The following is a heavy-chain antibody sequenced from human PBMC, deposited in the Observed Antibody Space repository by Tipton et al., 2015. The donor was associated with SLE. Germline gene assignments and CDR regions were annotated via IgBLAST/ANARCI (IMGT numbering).Heavy chain of an antibody. CDR3: AKGSTYYDFWSGPYYFDY. CDR1: GSTFSSYA. Sequence: SLRLSCAASGSTFSSYAMSWVRQAPGKGLEWVSTISGSGGSTYYADSVKGRFTISRDNSKNTLYLQMNSLRAEDTAVYYCAKGSTYYDFWSGPYYFDYWGQGTLVTVSS. CDR2: ISGSGGST. J-gene: IGHJ4*02. D-gene: IGHD3-3*01. V-gene: IGHV3-23*01.